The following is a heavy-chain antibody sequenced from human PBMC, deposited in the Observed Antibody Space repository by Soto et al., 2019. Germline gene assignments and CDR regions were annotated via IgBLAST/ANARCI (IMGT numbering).Heavy chain of an antibody. CDR3: AKDLRPSLNFFYYMDV. V-gene: IGHV3-23*01. J-gene: IGHJ6*03. CDR1: GFTFGSYA. D-gene: IGHD2-2*01. CDR2: LGGNGFTT. Sequence: EVQLLESGGGLVQPGGSLRLSCGVSGFTFGSYAMSWVRQAPEKGPEWVAILGGNGFTTYYADSVKGRFTISGDKSKSTLFLQMNSLRADDTGVYYCAKDLRPSLNFFYYMDVWGRGTSVTVSS.